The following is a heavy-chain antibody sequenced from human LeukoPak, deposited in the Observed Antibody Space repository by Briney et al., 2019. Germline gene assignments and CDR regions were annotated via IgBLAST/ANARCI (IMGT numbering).Heavy chain of an antibody. Sequence: PGGSLRLSCAASGFTFGDYGMSRVRQAPGKGLEWVSGINWDGGATSYADSVKGRFTISRDNGKNSLFLQMNTLRAEDTALYYCARDLSSSWYSLGSWGQGTLVTVSS. J-gene: IGHJ4*02. CDR2: INWDGGAT. CDR1: GFTFGDYG. V-gene: IGHV3-20*04. CDR3: ARDLSSSWYSLGS. D-gene: IGHD6-13*01.